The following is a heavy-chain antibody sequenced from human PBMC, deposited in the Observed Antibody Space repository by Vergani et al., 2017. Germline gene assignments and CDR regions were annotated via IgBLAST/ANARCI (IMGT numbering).Heavy chain of an antibody. V-gene: IGHV3-23*01. Sequence: EVHLLESGGGLVQSGGSLRLSCAASGFTFIMHAMSWVRQAPGKGLEWVSTLSASDRRTHYADSVKGRFTISRDISKNTLFLHMNSLRPEDTAVYYCAKDGRSEVAGTFGAFDIWGQGTMVTVSS. CDR3: AKDGRSEVAGTFGAFDI. CDR1: GFTFIMHA. CDR2: LSASDRRT. D-gene: IGHD6-19*01. J-gene: IGHJ3*02.